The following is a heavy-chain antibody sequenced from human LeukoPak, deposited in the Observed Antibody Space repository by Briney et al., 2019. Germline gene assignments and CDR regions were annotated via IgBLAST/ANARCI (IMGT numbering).Heavy chain of an antibody. D-gene: IGHD3-16*01. V-gene: IGHV4-30-2*01. J-gene: IGHJ4*02. CDR3: ASASYDCPAPDY. CDR2: IYHSGST. CDR1: GGSISSGGYS. Sequence: SETLSLTCAVSGGSISSGGYSWSWIRQPPGKGLEWIGYIYHSGSTYYNPSLKSRVTISVDRSKNQFSLKLSSVTAADTAVYYCASASYDCPAPDYWGQGTLVTVSS.